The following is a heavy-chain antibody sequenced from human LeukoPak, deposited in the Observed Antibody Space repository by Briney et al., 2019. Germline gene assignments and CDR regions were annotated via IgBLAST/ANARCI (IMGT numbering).Heavy chain of an antibody. CDR2: IYTSGST. D-gene: IGHD4-17*01. CDR1: GGSISSYY. Sequence: SETLSLTCTVSGGSISSYYWSWIRQPAGKGLEWIGRIYTSGSTNYNPSLKSRVTMSVDTSKNQFSLKLSSVTAADTAVYYCAREMTTATYYYYYYYMDVWGKGTTVTISS. V-gene: IGHV4-4*07. J-gene: IGHJ6*03. CDR3: AREMTTATYYYYYYYMDV.